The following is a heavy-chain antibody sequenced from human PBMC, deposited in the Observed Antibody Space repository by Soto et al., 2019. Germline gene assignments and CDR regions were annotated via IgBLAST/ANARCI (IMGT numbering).Heavy chain of an antibody. CDR3: ARLYCSGGSCHFDY. CDR1: GGSISSGGYY. D-gene: IGHD2-15*01. J-gene: IGHJ4*02. V-gene: IGHV4-31*03. Sequence: QVQLQESGRGLVKPSQTLSLTCTVSGGSISSGGYYWSWIRQHPGKGLEWIGYIYYSGSTYYNPSLKSRVTISVDTSKNQFSLKLSSVTAADTAVYYCARLYCSGGSCHFDYWGQGTLVTVSS. CDR2: IYYSGST.